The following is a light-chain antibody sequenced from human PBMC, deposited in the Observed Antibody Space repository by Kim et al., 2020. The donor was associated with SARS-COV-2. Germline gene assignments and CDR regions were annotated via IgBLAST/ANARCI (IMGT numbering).Light chain of an antibody. CDR2: DDS. J-gene: IGLJ3*02. V-gene: IGLV1-40*01. CDR1: SANIGAGYD. Sequence: GQRVTISCTGGSANIGAGYDVNWYQQLPGSAPKVVIYDDSRRPSGVPDRFSASKSGTSASLAISGLQAEDEATYYCQSYASSLSVVFGGGTQLTVL. CDR3: QSYASSLSVV.